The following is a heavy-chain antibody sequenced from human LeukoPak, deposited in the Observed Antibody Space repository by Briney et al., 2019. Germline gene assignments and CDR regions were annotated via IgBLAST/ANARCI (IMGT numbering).Heavy chain of an antibody. CDR2: ISSSSSYI. J-gene: IGHJ4*02. CDR3: ARVMAYCSGGSCSFFDY. D-gene: IGHD2-15*01. Sequence: GGSLRLSCAASGFTFSSYSMNWVRQAPGKGLEWVSSISSSSSYIYYADSVKGRFTISRDNAKNSLYLQMNSLRAEDTAVYYCARVMAYCSGGSCSFFDYWGQGTLVTVSS. V-gene: IGHV3-21*01. CDR1: GFTFSSYS.